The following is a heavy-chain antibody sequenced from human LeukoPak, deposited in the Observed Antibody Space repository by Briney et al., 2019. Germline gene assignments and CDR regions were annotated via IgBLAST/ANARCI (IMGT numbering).Heavy chain of an antibody. Sequence: GGSLRLSCAASGFTFSSYEMNWVRQAPGRGLEWVSYISSSGSTIYYADSVKGRFTISRDNAKNTLYLQMNALRAEDTAVYYCARQAEGSYYFDYWGQGILVTVSS. CDR2: ISSSGSTI. V-gene: IGHV3-48*03. CDR3: ARQAEGSYYFDY. J-gene: IGHJ4*02. D-gene: IGHD1-14*01. CDR1: GFTFSSYE.